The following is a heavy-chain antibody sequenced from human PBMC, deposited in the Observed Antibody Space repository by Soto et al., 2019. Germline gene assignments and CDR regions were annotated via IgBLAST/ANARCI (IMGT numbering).Heavy chain of an antibody. CDR3: ARGVGSRSYYHQYNWFDP. CDR2: ISAYNGNT. CDR1: GYTFTNYG. J-gene: IGHJ5*02. Sequence: QVQLVQSGAEVKKPGASVKVSCKASGYTFTNYGISWVRQAPGQGLEWMGWISAYNGNTKYAQKLQGRVTMTTDTSTSTGYMELRSLRSDDTAVYYCARGVGSRSYYHQYNWFDPWGQGALVTVSS. V-gene: IGHV1-18*01. D-gene: IGHD3-10*01.